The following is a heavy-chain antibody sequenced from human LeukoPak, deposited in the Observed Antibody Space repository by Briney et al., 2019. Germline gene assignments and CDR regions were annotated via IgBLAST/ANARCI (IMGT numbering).Heavy chain of an antibody. Sequence: GRSLRLSCAASGFTFDDYAMHWVRQAPGKGLEWVSGISWNSGSIGYADSVKGRFTISRDNAKNSLYLQMNSLRAEDTALYYCAKSVGPYYYYGMDVWGQGTTVTVSS. CDR3: AKSVGPYYYYGMDV. CDR1: GFTFDDYA. J-gene: IGHJ6*02. V-gene: IGHV3-9*01. D-gene: IGHD3-16*01. CDR2: ISWNSGSI.